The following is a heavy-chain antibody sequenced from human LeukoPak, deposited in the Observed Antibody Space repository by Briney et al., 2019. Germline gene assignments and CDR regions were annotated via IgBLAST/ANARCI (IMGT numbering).Heavy chain of an antibody. Sequence: GGSLRLSCAASGFTFSSYAMHWVRQAPGKGLEWVAVISYDGSNKYYADSVKGRFTISRDNSKNTLYLQMNSLRAEDTAVYYCASLVAAAGMRDFDYWGQGTLVTVSS. CDR1: GFTFSSYA. CDR2: ISYDGSNK. CDR3: ASLVAAAGMRDFDY. V-gene: IGHV3-30-3*01. J-gene: IGHJ4*02. D-gene: IGHD6-13*01.